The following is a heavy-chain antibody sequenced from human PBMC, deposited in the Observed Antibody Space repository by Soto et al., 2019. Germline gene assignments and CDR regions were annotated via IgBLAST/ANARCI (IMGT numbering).Heavy chain of an antibody. D-gene: IGHD1-26*01. CDR3: AKNFNSGNYSQVVL. V-gene: IGHV3-23*01. CDR1: GFTFISYA. Sequence: GGSLRLSCVPSGFTFISYAMSWVLQAPWKGLEWVSGISNGGGNTYYADSVKGRFVISRDNSKNTLFLHMNSLRAEDTALYYCAKNFNSGNYSQVVLWGQGALVTVSS. CDR2: ISNGGGNT. J-gene: IGHJ4*02.